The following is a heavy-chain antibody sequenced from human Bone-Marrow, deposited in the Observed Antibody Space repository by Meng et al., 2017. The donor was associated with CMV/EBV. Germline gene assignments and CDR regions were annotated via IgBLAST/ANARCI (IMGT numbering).Heavy chain of an antibody. V-gene: IGHV2-5*02. CDR1: FSLSTFGVG. CDR3: AHRQLRNTAWNEGIFDQ. Sequence: FSLSTFGVGVGWIRQPPGKALEWLVFIYWDDDKRYSPSLKSRLTITKDTSKNQVVLTMTNMDPADTATYYCAHRQLRNTAWNEGIFDQWGQGTLVTVSS. D-gene: IGHD1-1*01. CDR2: IYWDDDK. J-gene: IGHJ4*02.